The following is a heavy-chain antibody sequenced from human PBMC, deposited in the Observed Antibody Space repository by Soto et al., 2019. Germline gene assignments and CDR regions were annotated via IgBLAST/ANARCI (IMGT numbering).Heavy chain of an antibody. CDR1: GFTFSDHY. J-gene: IGHJ2*01. CDR2: TRNRANSYTT. D-gene: IGHD1-26*01. Sequence: HPGGSLRLSCAASGFTFSDHYMDWVRQAPGKGLEWVARTRNRANSYTTEYAASVKGRFTISRDNSKDSLYLQMNSLETEDTAVYYCTRSSGSYRYFDLWGRGTLVTVSS. CDR3: TRSSGSYRYFDL. V-gene: IGHV3-72*01.